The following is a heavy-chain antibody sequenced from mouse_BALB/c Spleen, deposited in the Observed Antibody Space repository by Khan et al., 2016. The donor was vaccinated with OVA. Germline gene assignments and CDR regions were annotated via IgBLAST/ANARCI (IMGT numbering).Heavy chain of an antibody. CDR1: GYTFTSYW. Sequence: VQPQESGAELAKPGASVKMSCKASGYTFTSYWMHWAKQRPGQGLEWIGYINPTSGYTDYTEKFKDKATLSADKSSSTAYMQLSSLTSEDSAVYYCTRDRIDYWGQGTTLTVSS. CDR3: TRDRIDY. CDR2: INPTSGYT. V-gene: IGHV1-7*01. J-gene: IGHJ2*01.